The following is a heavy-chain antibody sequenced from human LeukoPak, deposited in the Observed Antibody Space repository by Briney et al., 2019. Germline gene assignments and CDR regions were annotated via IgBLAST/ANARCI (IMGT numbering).Heavy chain of an antibody. CDR1: GYTFSGFL. Sequence: ASVTVSCKASGYTFSGFLMHWVRQAPGQGLEWMGWINPNRGGTNYAQKFQGRVTMTRDTSTSTAYMELTRLRSDDTAVYYCAKDRYGDYEAPFHYYMEVWGKGTAVTVSS. CDR3: AKDRYGDYEAPFHYYMEV. V-gene: IGHV1-2*02. J-gene: IGHJ6*03. CDR2: INPNRGGT. D-gene: IGHD5-12*01.